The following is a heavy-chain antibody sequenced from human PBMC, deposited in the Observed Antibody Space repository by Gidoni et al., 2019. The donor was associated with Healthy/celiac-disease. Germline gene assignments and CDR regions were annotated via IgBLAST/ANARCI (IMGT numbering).Heavy chain of an antibody. J-gene: IGHJ6*03. Sequence: EVQLVVSGGGLVKPGGSLRLSCAASGFPFSNVWMSWVRQAPGKGREWVGRIKSKTDGGTTDYAAPVKGRFTISRDDSKNTLYLQMKSLKTEDTAVYYCTTFSIFELDMDVWGKGTTVTVSS. CDR1: GFPFSNVW. CDR3: TTFSIFELDMDV. CDR2: IKSKTDGGTT. D-gene: IGHD3-3*01. V-gene: IGHV3-15*01.